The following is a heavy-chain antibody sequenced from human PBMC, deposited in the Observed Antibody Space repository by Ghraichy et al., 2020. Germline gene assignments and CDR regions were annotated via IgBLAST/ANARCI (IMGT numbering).Heavy chain of an antibody. CDR1: GFTFDDYT. D-gene: IGHD5-18*01. V-gene: IGHV3-43*01. J-gene: IGHJ4*02. CDR3: AKDGGYSYGYGTLDY. CDR2: ISWDGGST. Sequence: GGSLRLSCAASGFTFDDYTMHWVRQAPGKGLEWVSLISWDGGSTYYADSVKGRFTIYRDNSKNSLYLQMNSLRTEDTALYYCAKDGGYSYGYGTLDYWGQGTLVTVSS.